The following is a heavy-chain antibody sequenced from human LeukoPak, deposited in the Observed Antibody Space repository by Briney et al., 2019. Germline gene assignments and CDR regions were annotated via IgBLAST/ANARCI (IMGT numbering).Heavy chain of an antibody. CDR2: ISTSSNYI. D-gene: IGHD1-26*01. Sequence: KTGGSLRLSCAASGFTFSSYTMNWVRQAPGKGLEWVSFISTSSNYIYYADSVKGRFTISRDNSKNTLYLQMNSLRAEDTAVYYCARGGSYLSAFDIWGQGTMVTVSS. J-gene: IGHJ3*02. CDR1: GFTFSSYT. V-gene: IGHV3-21*04. CDR3: ARGGSYLSAFDI.